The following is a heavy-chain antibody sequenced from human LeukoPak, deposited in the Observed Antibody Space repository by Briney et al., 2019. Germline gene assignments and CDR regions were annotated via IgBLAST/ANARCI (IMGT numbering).Heavy chain of an antibody. CDR3: ARLPYYYDSSGYRN. CDR2: INHSGST. CDR1: GGSFSGYY. V-gene: IGHV4-34*01. D-gene: IGHD3-22*01. J-gene: IGHJ4*02. Sequence: SETLSLTCAVYGGSFSGYYWSWIRQPPGKGLEWIGEINHSGSTNYNQSLKSRVTISVDTSKNQFSLMLSSVTAADTAVYYCARLPYYYDSSGYRNWGQGTLVTVSS.